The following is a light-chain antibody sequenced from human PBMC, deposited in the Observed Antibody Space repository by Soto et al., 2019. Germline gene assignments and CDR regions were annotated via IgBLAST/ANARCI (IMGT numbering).Light chain of an antibody. Sequence: DIQMTQSPSSLSASVGGIVTITCRASQSISTYLHWYQQKPGKAPNLLIYAASTLQSGVPSRFSGSGSGTDFTLTISSLQPEDFATYFCQHGYSTPLTFGGGTKVDIK. CDR2: AAS. CDR1: QSISTY. V-gene: IGKV1-39*01. CDR3: QHGYSTPLT. J-gene: IGKJ4*01.